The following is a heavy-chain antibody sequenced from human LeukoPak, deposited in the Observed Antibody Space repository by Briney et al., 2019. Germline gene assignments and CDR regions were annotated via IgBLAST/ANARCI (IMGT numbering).Heavy chain of an antibody. CDR1: GGTFSSYA. Sequence: ASVKVSCKASGGTFSSYAISWVRQAPGQGLEWMGGIIPIFGTANYAHKLQGRVTITTDESTSTAYMELSSLRSEDTAVCYCARDVGLTSDYWGQGTLVTVSS. V-gene: IGHV1-69*05. D-gene: IGHD2-21*02. CDR3: ARDVGLTSDY. J-gene: IGHJ4*02. CDR2: IIPIFGTA.